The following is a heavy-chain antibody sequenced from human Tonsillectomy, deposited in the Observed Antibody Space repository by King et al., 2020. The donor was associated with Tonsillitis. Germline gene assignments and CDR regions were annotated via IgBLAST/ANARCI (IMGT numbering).Heavy chain of an antibody. CDR3: ARDLSRGGWSPLGY. CDR2: IYSLGTT. D-gene: IGHD6-19*01. Sequence: QLQESGPRLVKPSQPLSLTCTVSGDSISSVSYSWSWIRRPAGEGLEWIGRIYSLGTTVHNPSLEIPVTMSVDTSKNQFSLKLSSVTAADTAVYYCARDLSRGGWSPLGYWGQGTLVTVSS. CDR1: GDSISSVSYS. V-gene: IGHV4-61*02. J-gene: IGHJ4*02.